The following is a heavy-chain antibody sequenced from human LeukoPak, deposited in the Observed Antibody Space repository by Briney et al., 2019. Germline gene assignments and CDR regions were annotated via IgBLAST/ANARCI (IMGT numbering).Heavy chain of an antibody. J-gene: IGHJ4*02. D-gene: IGHD3-3*01. CDR2: ISSSSTI. Sequence: QPGGSLRLSCAASGFTFSTYSMNWVRQAPGKGLEWVSYISSSSTIYYADSVKGRFTISRDNAKNSLYLQMNSLRDEDTAVYYCAPNFWSGYLTDYWGQGTLVTVSS. CDR3: APNFWSGYLTDY. CDR1: GFTFSTYS. V-gene: IGHV3-48*02.